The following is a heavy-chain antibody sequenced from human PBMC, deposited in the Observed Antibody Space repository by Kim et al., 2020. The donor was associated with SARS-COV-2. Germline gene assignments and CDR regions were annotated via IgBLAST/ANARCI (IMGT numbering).Heavy chain of an antibody. CDR2: IIPILGIA. V-gene: IGHV1-69*04. J-gene: IGHJ5*02. CDR1: GGTFSSYA. D-gene: IGHD6-13*01. Sequence: SVKVSCKASGGTFSSYAISWVRQAPGQGLEWMGRIIPILGIANYAQKFQGRVTITADKSTSTAYMELSSLRSEDTAVYYCARHPGIAAAGNWFDPWGQGTLVTVSS. CDR3: ARHPGIAAAGNWFDP.